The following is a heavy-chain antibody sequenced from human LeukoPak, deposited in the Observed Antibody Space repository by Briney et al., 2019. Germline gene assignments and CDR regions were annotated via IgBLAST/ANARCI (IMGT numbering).Heavy chain of an antibody. CDR3: ATGLITMVRGVIRPDLDC. J-gene: IGHJ4*02. V-gene: IGHV1-24*01. CDR1: GYTLTELS. Sequence: GASVKVSCKVSGYTLTELSMHWVRQAPGKGLEWMGGFDPEDGETIYAQKFQGRVTMTEDTSTDTAYMELSSLRSEDTAVYYCATGLITMVRGVIRPDLDCWGQGTLVTVSS. D-gene: IGHD3-10*01. CDR2: FDPEDGET.